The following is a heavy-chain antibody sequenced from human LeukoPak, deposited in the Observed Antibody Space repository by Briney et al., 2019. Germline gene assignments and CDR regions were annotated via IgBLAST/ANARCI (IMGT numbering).Heavy chain of an antibody. Sequence: GGSLRLSCAASGFTFNNYAMSWFRQTPGKGLEWVSAISGSGNRTYYAESVKGRFSISRDNSKNTLYLQMHSLRAEDTAVYYCGKRELWHGSGEDAWGQGTTVTVSS. CDR1: GFTFNNYA. J-gene: IGHJ6*02. D-gene: IGHD3-10*01. V-gene: IGHV3-23*01. CDR3: GKRELWHGSGEDA. CDR2: ISGSGNRT.